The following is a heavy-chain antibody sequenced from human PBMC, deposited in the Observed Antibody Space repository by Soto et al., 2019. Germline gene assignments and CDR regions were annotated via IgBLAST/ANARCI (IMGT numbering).Heavy chain of an antibody. V-gene: IGHV1-46*01. CDR3: ARRYTSGYSQPFDY. D-gene: IGHD3-22*01. CDR2: INPSGGST. Sequence: ASVKVSCKASGYSFTSYYMYWVRQAPGQGLEWMGVINPSGGSTSYAQKFQGRATMTRDTSTSTVYMELSSLRSEDTAVYYCARRYTSGYSQPFDYWGQGTLVTVSS. J-gene: IGHJ4*02. CDR1: GYSFTSYY.